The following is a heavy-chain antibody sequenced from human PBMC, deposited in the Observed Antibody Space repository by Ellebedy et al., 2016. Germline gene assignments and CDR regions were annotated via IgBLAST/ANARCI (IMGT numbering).Heavy chain of an antibody. Sequence: GESLKISXAASGFTFSSYSMNWVRQAPGKGLEWVSYISSSSSTIYYADSVKGRFTISRDNAKNSLYLQMNSLRAEDTAVYYCTTDPGTRWLQLEYWGQGTLVTVSS. J-gene: IGHJ4*02. V-gene: IGHV3-48*04. CDR2: ISSSSSTI. D-gene: IGHD5-24*01. CDR1: GFTFSSYS. CDR3: TTDPGTRWLQLEY.